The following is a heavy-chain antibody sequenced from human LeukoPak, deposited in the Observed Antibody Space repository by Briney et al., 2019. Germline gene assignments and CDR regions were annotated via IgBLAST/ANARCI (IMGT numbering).Heavy chain of an antibody. CDR3: AKDLSGYSYGLFDY. CDR1: GFTFSSYG. Sequence: GGSLRLSCAASGFTFSSYGMHWVRQAPGKGLEWVAVISYDGSNKYYADSVKGRFTISRDNSKNTLYLQMNGLRAEDTAVYYCAKDLSGYSYGLFDYWGQGTLVTVSS. CDR2: ISYDGSNK. D-gene: IGHD5-18*01. J-gene: IGHJ4*02. V-gene: IGHV3-30*18.